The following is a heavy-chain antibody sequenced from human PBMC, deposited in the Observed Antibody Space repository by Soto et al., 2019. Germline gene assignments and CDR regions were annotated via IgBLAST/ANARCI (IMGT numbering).Heavy chain of an antibody. CDR3: LKHSCWFNT. CDR2: IDGSGGIT. V-gene: IGHV3-23*01. CDR1: GFTFGTTD. Sequence: LQSGGCLVQPGGSLTLSCAASGFTFGTTDMSWVRQAPGEGLEWVSTIDGSGGITYYADSVKGRFTISRDNSRNTVYLQMNSLRGDDTALSYCLKHSCWFNTWGQGALVTVSS. J-gene: IGHJ5*02.